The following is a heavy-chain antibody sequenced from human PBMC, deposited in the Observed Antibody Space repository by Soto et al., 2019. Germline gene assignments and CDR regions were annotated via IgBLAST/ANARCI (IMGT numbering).Heavy chain of an antibody. CDR1: GGSIRDTIYY. D-gene: IGHD6-6*01. CDR3: AKEVIAARPYYFDH. J-gene: IGHJ4*02. Sequence: SETLSLTCTVSGGSIRDTIYYWGWIRQPPGKGLEWIGSIHYSGSTHYNPSLKSRVTISVDPSKSQFSLNLTAVTPAATYYCAKEVIAARPYYFDHWGQGTLVTVSS. CDR2: IHYSGST. V-gene: IGHV4-39*07.